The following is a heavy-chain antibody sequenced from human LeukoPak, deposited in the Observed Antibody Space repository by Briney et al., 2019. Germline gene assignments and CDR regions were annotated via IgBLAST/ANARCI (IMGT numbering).Heavy chain of an antibody. CDR3: ARWGRSATVVPPLDYYGMDV. D-gene: IGHD4-23*01. CDR1: GGSISSYY. J-gene: IGHJ6*02. V-gene: IGHV4-59*08. CDR2: IYYSGST. Sequence: SETLSLTCTVSGGSISSYYWSWIRQPPGKGLEWIGYIYYSGSTNYNPSLKSRVTISVDTPKNQFSLKLSSVTAADTAVYYCARWGRSATVVPPLDYYGMDVWGQGTTVTVSS.